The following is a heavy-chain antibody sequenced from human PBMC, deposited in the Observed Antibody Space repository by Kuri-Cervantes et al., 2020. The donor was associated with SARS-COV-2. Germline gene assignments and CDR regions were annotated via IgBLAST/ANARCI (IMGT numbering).Heavy chain of an antibody. V-gene: IGHV3-30-3*01. CDR2: ISYDGSNK. CDR3: ARDLAAVAGGGWFDP. J-gene: IGHJ5*02. D-gene: IGHD6-19*01. Sequence: GGSLRLSCAASGFTFSSYAMHWVRQAPGKGLEWVAVISYDGSNKYYADSVKGRFTISRDNSKNTLYLQMNSLRAEDTAVYYCARDLAAVAGGGWFDPWGQGTLVTVSS. CDR1: GFTFSSYA.